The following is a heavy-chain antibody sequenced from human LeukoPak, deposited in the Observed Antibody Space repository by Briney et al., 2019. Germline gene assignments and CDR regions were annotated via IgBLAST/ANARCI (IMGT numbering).Heavy chain of an antibody. CDR3: AKVLGEYSIRSKPLDT. J-gene: IGHJ5*02. CDR1: GFTFSSYV. V-gene: IGHV3-30*04. CDR2: ISYDGSNE. Sequence: GGSLRLSCAASGFTFSSYVMHWVRQAPGKGLEWVAIISYDGSNEYYADSVKGRFTISGDNSKNTLYLQMNSLRAADTAVYYCAKVLGEYSIRSKPLDTWGQGTLVTVSS. D-gene: IGHD6-13*01.